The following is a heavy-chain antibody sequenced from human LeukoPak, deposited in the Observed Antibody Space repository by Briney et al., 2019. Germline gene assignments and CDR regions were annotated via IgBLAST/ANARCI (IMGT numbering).Heavy chain of an antibody. V-gene: IGHV1-69*04. CDR3: ARGIADPTYGMDV. CDR1: GGTFSSYA. D-gene: IGHD6-13*01. Sequence: SVKVSCKASGGTFSSYAISWVRQAPGQGLEWMGRIIPILGIANYAQKFQGRVTITADKSTSTAYMELSSLRSEDTAVYYCARGIADPTYGMDVWGQGTTVTVSS. J-gene: IGHJ6*02. CDR2: IIPILGIA.